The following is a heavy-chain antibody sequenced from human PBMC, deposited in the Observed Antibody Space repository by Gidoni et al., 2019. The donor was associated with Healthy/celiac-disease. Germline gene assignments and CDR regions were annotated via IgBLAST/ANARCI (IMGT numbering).Heavy chain of an antibody. CDR1: GGSISSSSYY. CDR2: IYYSGST. J-gene: IGHJ2*01. V-gene: IGHV4-39*01. CDR3: AQTGYCSSTSCYDDWYFDL. Sequence: QLQLQESGPGLVKPSETLSLTCTVSGGSISSSSYYWGWIRQPPGKGLEWIGSIYYSGSTYYNPSLKSRVTISVDTSKNQFSLKLSSVTAADTAVYYCAQTGYCSSTSCYDDWYFDLWGRGTLVTVSS. D-gene: IGHD2-2*01.